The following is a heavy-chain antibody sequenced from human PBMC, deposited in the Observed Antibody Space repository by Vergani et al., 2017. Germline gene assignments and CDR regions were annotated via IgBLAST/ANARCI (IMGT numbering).Heavy chain of an antibody. Sequence: VQLVESGGGLVKPGGSLRLSCAASGFTFSDYYMSWIRQAPGKGLEWVSVIYNDGNTYYTDPVKGRFTISRDNSKNTLYLQMNSLRVEDTAVYYCTRDREFGYWGQGAPVTVSS. V-gene: IGHV3-66*01. CDR3: TRDREFGY. D-gene: IGHD1-26*01. CDR1: GFTFSDYY. J-gene: IGHJ4*02. CDR2: IYNDGNT.